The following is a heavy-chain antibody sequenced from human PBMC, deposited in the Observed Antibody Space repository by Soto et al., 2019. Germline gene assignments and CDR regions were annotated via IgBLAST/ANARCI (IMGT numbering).Heavy chain of an antibody. V-gene: IGHV1-46*01. CDR2: INPSGGST. D-gene: IGHD1-26*01. CDR3: AGAVEVGATFWLDP. CDR1: GYTFTSYY. J-gene: IGHJ5*02. Sequence: QVQLVQSGAEVKKPGASVKVSCKASGYTFTSYYMHWVRQAPGQGLEWMGIINPSGGSTSYAQKFQCRVSMTWDTATSTVYMGLSSLRSVDTAVYYCAGAVEVGATFWLDPWGQGTLVTVSS.